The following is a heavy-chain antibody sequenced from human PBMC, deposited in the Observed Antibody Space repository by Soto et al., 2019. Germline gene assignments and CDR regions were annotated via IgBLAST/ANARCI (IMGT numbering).Heavy chain of an antibody. Sequence: QVQLQESGPGLVKPSQTLSLTCTVSGGSISSGDYYWSWIRQPPGKGLEWIGYIYYSGSTYYNPSYKRRVTKSVDTSKNQFSLKLSSVTAADTAMYYCARGTHSGVGIDYWGQGTLVTVSS. CDR2: IYYSGST. J-gene: IGHJ4*02. CDR1: GGSISSGDYY. CDR3: ARGTHSGVGIDY. V-gene: IGHV4-30-4*01. D-gene: IGHD6-25*01.